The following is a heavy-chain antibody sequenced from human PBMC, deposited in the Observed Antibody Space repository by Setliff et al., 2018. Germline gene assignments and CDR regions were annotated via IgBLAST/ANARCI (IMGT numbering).Heavy chain of an antibody. Sequence: PGGSLRLSCAASASTFRTYEMIWVRQAPGKGLERVSKTHTDGITIYSDSVRGRFTISRDSAKNSLHLQMTSLSAEDTAVYYCARRLPYFGMDVWGQGTTVTVSS. D-gene: IGHD2-15*01. V-gene: IGHV3-48*03. J-gene: IGHJ6*02. CDR1: ASTFRTYE. CDR3: ARRLPYFGMDV. CDR2: THTDGITI.